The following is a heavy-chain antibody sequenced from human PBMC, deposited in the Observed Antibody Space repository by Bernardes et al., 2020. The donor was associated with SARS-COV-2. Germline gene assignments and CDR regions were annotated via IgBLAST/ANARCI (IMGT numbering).Heavy chain of an antibody. V-gene: IGHV3-48*03. CDR3: ARGWFDL. Sequence: LFPTRAGYGGSLSVYYWNWVRPAPGKGLEWVSYISSSGSSIYYADSVRGRFTISRDNAKNSLYLQMNSLRADDTAVYYCARGWFDLWGQGTPVTVSS. CDR2: ISSSGSSI. CDR1: GGSLSVYY. J-gene: IGHJ5*02.